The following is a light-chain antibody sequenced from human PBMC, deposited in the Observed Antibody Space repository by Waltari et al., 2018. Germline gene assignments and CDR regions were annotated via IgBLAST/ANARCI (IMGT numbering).Light chain of an antibody. V-gene: IGLV2-11*01. Sequence: QSALTQPRSLSGSPRQSVTIPCTGPSSDVGGYNYVSWYQQYPGRAPKVVIYNVSKRPSGVPDRFSGSKSGNTASLTISGLQAEDEADYYCCSYAGNYLRVFGGGTRLTVL. CDR1: SSDVGGYNY. CDR2: NVS. J-gene: IGLJ3*02. CDR3: CSYAGNYLRV.